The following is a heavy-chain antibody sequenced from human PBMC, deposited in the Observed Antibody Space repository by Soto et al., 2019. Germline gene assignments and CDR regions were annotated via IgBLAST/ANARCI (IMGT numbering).Heavy chain of an antibody. CDR3: AKDPWGTVTSAFDI. CDR2: VRHSGDNT. Sequence: EVQLLESGGDLVQPGGSLSLSCAGSGFSFSSYAMAWVRQAPGRGLEWVENVRHSGDNTSYADSVKGRFTISSDNSMNTLYLQMSSLRAGDTAVYYCAKDPWGTVTSAFDISGHGTMVTVSS. CDR1: GFSFSSYA. V-gene: IGHV3-23*01. J-gene: IGHJ3*02. D-gene: IGHD4-17*01.